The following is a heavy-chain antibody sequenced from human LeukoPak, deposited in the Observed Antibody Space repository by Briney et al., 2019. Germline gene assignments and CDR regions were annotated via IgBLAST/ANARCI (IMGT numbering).Heavy chain of an antibody. CDR2: IIPIFGTA. Sequence: SAKVSCKASGGTFSSYAISWVRQAPGQGLEWMGGIIPIFGTANYAQKFQGRVTITADESTSTAYMELSSLRSEDTAVYYCASLSGGVDSGYDKPPYYFDYWGQGTLVTVSS. CDR1: GGTFSSYA. V-gene: IGHV1-69*13. J-gene: IGHJ4*02. CDR3: ASLSGGVDSGYDKPPYYFDY. D-gene: IGHD5-12*01.